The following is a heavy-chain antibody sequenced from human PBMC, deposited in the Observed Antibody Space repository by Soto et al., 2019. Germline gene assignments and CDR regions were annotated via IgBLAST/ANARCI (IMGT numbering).Heavy chain of an antibody. CDR3: AKGLNYYGSGSYYDHYGMDV. J-gene: IGHJ6*02. Sequence: GGSLRLSCAASGFTFSSSGMNWVRQAPGKGPEWVSAITGSGDSTYYADSVKGRFTISRDNSKNTLFLQMNSLRAEDTAVYYCAKGLNYYGSGSYYDHYGMDVWGQGTAVTVSS. V-gene: IGHV3-23*01. D-gene: IGHD3-10*01. CDR2: ITGSGDST. CDR1: GFTFSSSG.